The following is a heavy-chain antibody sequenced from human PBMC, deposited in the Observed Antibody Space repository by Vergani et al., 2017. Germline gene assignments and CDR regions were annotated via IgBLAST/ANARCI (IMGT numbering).Heavy chain of an antibody. CDR1: GFTFSSYS. J-gene: IGHJ5*02. Sequence: EVQLVESGGGLVKPGGSLRLSCAASGFTFSSYSMNWVRQAPGKGLEWVSSISSSSSYTNYADSVKGRFTISRDNAKNSLYLQMNSLRAEDTAVYYCARDGSGWYERWGFDPWGQGTLVTVSS. CDR3: ARDGSGWYERWGFDP. CDR2: ISSSSSYT. D-gene: IGHD6-19*01. V-gene: IGHV3-21*04.